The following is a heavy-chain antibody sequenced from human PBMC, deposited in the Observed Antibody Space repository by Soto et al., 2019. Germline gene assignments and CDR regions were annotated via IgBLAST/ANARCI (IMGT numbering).Heavy chain of an antibody. CDR1: GFTFSSYW. J-gene: IGHJ4*02. CDR2: IKQDGSEK. CDR3: ARELHGGWYIFDY. V-gene: IGHV3-7*01. Sequence: PGGSLRLSCAASGFTFSSYWMSWVRQAPGKGLEWVANIKQDGSEKYYVDSVKGRFTISRDNAKNSLYLQMNSLRAEDTAVYYCARELHGGWYIFDYWGQGTLVTVSS. D-gene: IGHD6-19*01.